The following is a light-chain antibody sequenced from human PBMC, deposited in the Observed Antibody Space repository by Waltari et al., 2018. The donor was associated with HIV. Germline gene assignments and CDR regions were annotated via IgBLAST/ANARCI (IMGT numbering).Light chain of an antibody. Sequence: QSALTQPASVSGSPGQSITISCTGTNSDIGGYNYVSWYQQHPGRAPKLLIYGVTHRPSGIFSRFSGSKSGNTASMTISGLQAEDEADYYCSSYTTTSTILFGGGTKVTVL. CDR1: NSDIGGYNY. CDR3: SSYTTTSTIL. V-gene: IGLV2-14*03. CDR2: GVT. J-gene: IGLJ3*02.